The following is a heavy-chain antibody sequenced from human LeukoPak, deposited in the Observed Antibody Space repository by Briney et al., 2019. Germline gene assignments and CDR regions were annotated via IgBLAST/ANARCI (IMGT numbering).Heavy chain of an antibody. D-gene: IGHD4-11*01. CDR3: ARARNYSAYYYYYMDV. CDR1: GFTFSSYG. V-gene: IGHV3-33*01. Sequence: GGSLRLSCAASGFTFSSYGMHWVRQAPGKGLEWVAVIWYDGSNKYYADSVKGRFTISRDNSKNTLYLQMNSLRAEDTAVYYCARARNYSAYYYYYMDVWGKGTTVTVSS. J-gene: IGHJ6*03. CDR2: IWYDGSNK.